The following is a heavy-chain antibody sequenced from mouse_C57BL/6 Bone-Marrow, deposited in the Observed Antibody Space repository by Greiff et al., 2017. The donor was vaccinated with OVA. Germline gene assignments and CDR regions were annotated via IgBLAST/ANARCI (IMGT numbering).Heavy chain of an antibody. CDR3: AREITTVVATDWYFDV. Sequence: EVKLVESGGGLVKPGGSLKLSCAASGFTFSDYGMHWVRQAPEKGLEWVAYISSGSSTIYYADTVKGRFNISRDNAKNTLFLQMTSLRSEDTAMYYCAREITTVVATDWYFDVWGTGTTVTVSS. CDR2: ISSGSSTI. CDR1: GFTFSDYG. J-gene: IGHJ1*03. D-gene: IGHD1-1*01. V-gene: IGHV5-17*01.